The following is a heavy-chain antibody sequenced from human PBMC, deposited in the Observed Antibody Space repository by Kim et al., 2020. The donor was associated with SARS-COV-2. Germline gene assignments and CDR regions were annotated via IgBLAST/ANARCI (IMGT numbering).Heavy chain of an antibody. CDR3: VSARDFYGMDV. V-gene: IGHV1-8*01. D-gene: IGHD3-10*01. J-gene: IGHJ6*02. CDR1: GYTFTSYD. CDR2: MNPNSGNT. Sequence: ASVKVSCKASGYTFTSYDINWVRQATGQGLEWMGWMNPNSGNTGYAQKFQGRVTMTRNTSISTAYMELSSLRSEDTAVYARVSARDFYGMDVWGQGTTVTVSS.